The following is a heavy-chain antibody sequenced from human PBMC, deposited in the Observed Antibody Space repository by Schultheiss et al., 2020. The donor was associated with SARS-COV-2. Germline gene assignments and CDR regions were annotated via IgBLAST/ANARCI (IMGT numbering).Heavy chain of an antibody. CDR2: ISSSSSYT. J-gene: IGHJ4*02. CDR1: GGSFSGYY. CDR3: ARDKWDLLAWPEGNFEY. V-gene: IGHV3-11*06. Sequence: LSLTCAVYGGSFSGYYWSWIRQAPGKGLEWVSYISSSSSYTNYADSVKGRFTISRDNSKNTLYLQMNSLRAEDTAVYYCARDKWDLLAWPEGNFEYWGQGTLVTVSS. D-gene: IGHD1-26*01.